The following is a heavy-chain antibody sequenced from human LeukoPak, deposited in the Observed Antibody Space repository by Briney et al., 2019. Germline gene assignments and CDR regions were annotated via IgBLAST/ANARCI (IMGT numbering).Heavy chain of an antibody. J-gene: IGHJ6*03. D-gene: IGHD5-18*01. CDR3: ARVGPWVTPDYYYYYMDV. CDR1: GFTFTSYD. Sequence: GGSLRLSCAASGFTFTSYDANWVRQAPGKGLEWVSYISSSGSTIYYADSVKGRFTISRDNAKNSLSLQMNSLRAEDTAVYYCARVGPWVTPDYYYYYMDVWGKGTTVTVSS. V-gene: IGHV3-48*03. CDR2: ISSSGSTI.